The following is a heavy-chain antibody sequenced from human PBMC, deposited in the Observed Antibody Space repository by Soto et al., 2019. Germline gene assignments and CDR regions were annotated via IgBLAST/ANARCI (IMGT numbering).Heavy chain of an antibody. D-gene: IGHD2-21*02. J-gene: IGHJ5*02. CDR3: ARESGDWPLNGFDP. CDR1: GFNFSNHW. Sequence: VHLVESGGGLVQPGGSLRLSCAASGFNFSNHWMHWVRQRPGEGLVWVSRITSDGKIKAYAESVKGRFAISRDNAKNTLYLQMNGLTAEDTAVYYCARESGDWPLNGFDPWGQGTLVTVSS. CDR2: ITSDGKIK. V-gene: IGHV3-74*01.